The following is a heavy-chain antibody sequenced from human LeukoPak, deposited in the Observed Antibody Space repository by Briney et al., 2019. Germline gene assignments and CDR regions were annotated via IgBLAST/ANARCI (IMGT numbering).Heavy chain of an antibody. Sequence: GESLKISCKGSGYSFTSYWIGWVRQMPGKGLQWMGIIYPADSDTRYSPSFQGQVTISADKSISTAYLQWSSLKASDTAMYYCARRVGLSGDYAFDWGQGTLVTVSS. D-gene: IGHD4-17*01. CDR2: IYPADSDT. CDR1: GYSFTSYW. J-gene: IGHJ4*02. V-gene: IGHV5-51*01. CDR3: ARRVGLSGDYAFD.